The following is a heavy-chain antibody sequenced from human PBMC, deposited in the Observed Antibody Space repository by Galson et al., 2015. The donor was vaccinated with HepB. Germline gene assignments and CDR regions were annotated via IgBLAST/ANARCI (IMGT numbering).Heavy chain of an antibody. CDR1: GFTFSSYW. V-gene: IGHV3-7*03. Sequence: SLRLSCAASGFTFSSYWMSWVRQAPGKGLEWVANIKQDGSDKYYVDSVKGRFTISRDNAKNSLFLQMNSLRVGDTAVYYCARDIITGSKPDYFDNWGQGTLVTVSS. CDR3: ARDIITGSKPDYFDN. CDR2: IKQDGSDK. J-gene: IGHJ4*02. D-gene: IGHD1-20*01.